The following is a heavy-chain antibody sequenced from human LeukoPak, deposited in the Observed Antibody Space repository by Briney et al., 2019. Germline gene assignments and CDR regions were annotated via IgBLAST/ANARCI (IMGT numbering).Heavy chain of an antibody. CDR2: MNPNSGNT. J-gene: IGHJ3*02. CDR1: GYTFTSYD. CDR3: ARGVYDSIDDAFDI. Sequence: GASVKVSCKASGYTFTSYDINWVRQATGQGLEWMGWMNPNSGNTGYAQKFQGRVTITRNTSISTAYMELSSLRSEDTAVYYCARGVYDSIDDAFDIWGQGTMVTVSS. V-gene: IGHV1-8*03. D-gene: IGHD3-22*01.